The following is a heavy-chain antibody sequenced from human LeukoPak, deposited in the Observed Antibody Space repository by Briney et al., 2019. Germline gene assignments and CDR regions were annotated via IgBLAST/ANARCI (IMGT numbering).Heavy chain of an antibody. CDR3: ATLAAAGTNY. D-gene: IGHD6-13*01. CDR1: GGTFSRYL. CDR2: ADYDGSNT. V-gene: IGHV3-74*01. J-gene: IGHJ4*02. Sequence: GSLSLSCAASGGTFSRYLRRWVRQPPGKGLVWVSRADYDGSNTSYADSVRGRFTISRDNAKNTLYLQMNSLSAEDTAVYYCATLAAAGTNYWGQGTLVTVSS.